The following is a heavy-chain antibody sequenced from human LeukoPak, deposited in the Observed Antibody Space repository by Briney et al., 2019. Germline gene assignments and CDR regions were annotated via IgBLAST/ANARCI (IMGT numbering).Heavy chain of an antibody. V-gene: IGHV1-2*02. CDR1: GYTFTGYY. J-gene: IGHJ4*02. Sequence: ASVNVSCKASGYTFTGYYMHWVRQAPGQGLEWMGWINPNSGGTNYAQKFQGRVTMTRDTSISTAYMELSRLRSDDTAVYYCARAGSGYSGYGYYWGQGTLVTVSS. CDR2: INPNSGGT. CDR3: ARAGSGYSGYGYY. D-gene: IGHD5-12*01.